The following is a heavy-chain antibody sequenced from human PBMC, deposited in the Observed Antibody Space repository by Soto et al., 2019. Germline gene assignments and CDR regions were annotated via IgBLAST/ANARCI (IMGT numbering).Heavy chain of an antibody. J-gene: IGHJ4*02. CDR3: ASVATIFTDLDY. CDR1: GITFSSYS. CDR2: ISSTSSYR. D-gene: IGHD3-9*01. Sequence: GGSPRLSCAASGITFSSYSMNGVRQAPGKGLEWVSSISSTSSYRFYADSVKGRFTISRDNAKNSLYLQMNSLRAEDTAVYYCASVATIFTDLDYWGQEALVTVSS. V-gene: IGHV3-21*01.